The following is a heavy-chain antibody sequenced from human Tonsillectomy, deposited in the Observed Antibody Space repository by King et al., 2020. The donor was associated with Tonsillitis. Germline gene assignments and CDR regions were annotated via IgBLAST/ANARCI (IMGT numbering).Heavy chain of an antibody. J-gene: IGHJ3*02. CDR3: ARHLGWELSDAFDI. Sequence: LQLQESGPGLVKPSETLSLTCTVSGGSISSSSYYWGWIRQPPGKGLEWIGSIYYSGSTYYNPSLKSRVTISVDTSKNQFSLKLSSVTAADTAVYYCARHLGWELSDAFDIWGQGTMVTVSS. D-gene: IGHD1-26*01. CDR2: IYYSGST. CDR1: GGSISSSSYY. V-gene: IGHV4-39*01.